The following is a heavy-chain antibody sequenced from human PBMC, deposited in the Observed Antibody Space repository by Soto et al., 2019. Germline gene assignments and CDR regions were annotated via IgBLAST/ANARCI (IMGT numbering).Heavy chain of an antibody. Sequence: EVQLVESGGGLIQPGGSLRLSCAVSGFTVSNTYMSWVRQAPGKGLEWISVIYRGLATYYADSVKGRFTSSRDDSRNTVYLQMNSLTTEDTAVYFCARDRSDSSRADAFDIWGQGTMVTVSS. V-gene: IGHV3-53*01. D-gene: IGHD6-25*01. CDR3: ARDRSDSSRADAFDI. CDR2: IYRGLAT. J-gene: IGHJ3*02. CDR1: GFTVSNTY.